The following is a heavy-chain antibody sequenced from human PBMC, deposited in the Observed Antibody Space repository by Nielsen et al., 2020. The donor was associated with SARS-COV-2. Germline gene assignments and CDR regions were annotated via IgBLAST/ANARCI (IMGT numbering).Heavy chain of an antibody. CDR1: GFTFSSYA. V-gene: IGHV3-21*01. CDR3: AREWDWAWAY. CDR2: ISTRSSYI. J-gene: IGHJ4*02. D-gene: IGHD1-26*01. Sequence: GESLKISCAASGFTFSSYAMHWVRQAPGKGLEWVATISTRSSYISYADSVKGRFTISRDNTRNSLFLEMHSLRADDTAVYYCAREWDWAWAYWGQGALVTVSS.